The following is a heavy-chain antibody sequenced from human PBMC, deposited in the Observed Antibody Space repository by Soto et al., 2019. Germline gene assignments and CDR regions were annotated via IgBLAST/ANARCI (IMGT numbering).Heavy chain of an antibody. CDR3: ARDYAAGGALADPYYYSGLHV. Sequence: GSSVKVSCKASGYTFTSYYMHWVRQAPGQGLEWMGIINPSGGSTSYAQKFQGRVTMTRDTSTSTVYMELRSLRSEDTAVYYCARDYAAGGALADPYYYSGLHVW. CDR1: GYTFTSYY. J-gene: IGHJ6*01. V-gene: IGHV1-46*01. D-gene: IGHD6-19*01. CDR2: INPSGGST.